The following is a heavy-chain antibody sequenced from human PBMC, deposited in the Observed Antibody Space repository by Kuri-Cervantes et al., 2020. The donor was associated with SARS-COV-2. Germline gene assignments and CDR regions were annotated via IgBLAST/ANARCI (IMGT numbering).Heavy chain of an antibody. V-gene: IGHV3-30-3*01. D-gene: IGHD7-27*01. CDR2: ISYDGSNK. CDR3: ARDLRLGKSLDY. CDR1: GFTFSVYA. J-gene: IGHJ4*02. Sequence: GESLKISCAASGFTFSVYAMNWVRQAPGKGLEWVAVISYDGSNKYYADPVKGRFTISRDNSKNTLYLQMNSLRAEDTAVYYCARDLRLGKSLDYWGQGTLVTVSS.